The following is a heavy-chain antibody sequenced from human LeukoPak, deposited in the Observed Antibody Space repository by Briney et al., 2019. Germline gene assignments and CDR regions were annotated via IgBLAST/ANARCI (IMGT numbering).Heavy chain of an antibody. CDR1: GFTFSSYG. Sequence: GGSLRLSCAASGFTFSSYGMHWVRQAPGKGLEWVAVISYDGSNKYYADSVKGRFTISRDNSKNTLYLQMNSLRAEDTAVYYCASRAIAVANARGQGTLVTDSS. CDR3: ASRAIAVANA. D-gene: IGHD6-19*01. CDR2: ISYDGSNK. J-gene: IGHJ4*02. V-gene: IGHV3-30*03.